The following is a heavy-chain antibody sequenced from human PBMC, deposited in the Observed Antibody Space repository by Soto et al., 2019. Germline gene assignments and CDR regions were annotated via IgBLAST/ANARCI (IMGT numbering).Heavy chain of an antibody. J-gene: IGHJ4*02. V-gene: IGHV3-21*01. CDR2: ITSDSSDI. CDR3: ATTYCSGGYCFSSEY. D-gene: IGHD2-15*01. Sequence: PGGSLRLSCAASGITFRSYSMSWVRQAPGKGLEWVASITSDSSDIYYEDSVKGRFTISRDNGENSLYLQMTSLGAEDKGVYYCATTYCSGGYCFSSEYWGQGVLVTVSS. CDR1: GITFRSYS.